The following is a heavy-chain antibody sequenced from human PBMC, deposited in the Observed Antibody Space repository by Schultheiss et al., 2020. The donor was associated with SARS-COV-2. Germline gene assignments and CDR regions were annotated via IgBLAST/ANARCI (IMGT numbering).Heavy chain of an antibody. CDR3: ARDGYYYDSSGYYHYFDY. Sequence: GESLKISCAASGFTFSSYAMHWVRQAPGKGLEWVSYISSSGSTIYYADSVKGRFTISRDNAKNSLYLQMNSLRAEDTAVYYCARDGYYYDSSGYYHYFDYWGQGTLVTVSS. J-gene: IGHJ4*02. CDR2: ISSSGSTI. CDR1: GFTFSSYA. V-gene: IGHV3-48*03. D-gene: IGHD3-22*01.